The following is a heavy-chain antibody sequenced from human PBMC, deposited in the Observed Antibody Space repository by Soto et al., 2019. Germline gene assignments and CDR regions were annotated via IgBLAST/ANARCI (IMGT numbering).Heavy chain of an antibody. Sequence: QVQLQESGPGLVKPSETLSLTCTVSGGSISTYYWSWIRQPPGKGLEWIGYIYHSGSTKFNPSLKSRVTSSIDTSKTQFSLKLSSVTAADTAAYYCARHGCGGTSCFYALDVWGLGTTVTVSS. CDR2: IYHSGST. CDR1: GGSISTYY. CDR3: ARHGCGGTSCFYALDV. V-gene: IGHV4-59*08. J-gene: IGHJ6*02. D-gene: IGHD2-15*01.